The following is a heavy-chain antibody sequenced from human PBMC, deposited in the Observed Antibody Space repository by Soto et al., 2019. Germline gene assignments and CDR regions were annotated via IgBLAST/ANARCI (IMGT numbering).Heavy chain of an antibody. CDR2: IYGGGTI. CDR3: ATGRTEGHYFDS. D-gene: IGHD1-26*01. V-gene: IGHV3-53*01. J-gene: IGHJ4*02. Sequence: GGSLRLSCAASGFTVSSKYMSWVRQAPGKGLEWVSVIYGGGTIYYADSVKGRFTVSRDNSKNTLSLQMHSLRTEDTAVYYCATGRTEGHYFDSWGQGTLVTVSS. CDR1: GFTVSSKY.